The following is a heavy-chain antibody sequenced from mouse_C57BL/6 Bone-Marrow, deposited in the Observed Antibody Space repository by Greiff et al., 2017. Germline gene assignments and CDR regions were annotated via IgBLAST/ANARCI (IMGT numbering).Heavy chain of an antibody. CDR2: ISGGGGNT. Sequence: EVQVVESGGGLVKPGGSLKLSCAASGFTFSSYTMSWVRQTPEKRLEWVATISGGGGNTYYPDSVKGRFTISRDNAKNTLYLQMSSLRSEDTALYYCARHALYCYSSTYWYFDVGGTGTTVTVSS. CDR1: GFTFSSYT. J-gene: IGHJ1*03. CDR3: ARHALYCYSSTYWYFDV. V-gene: IGHV5-9*01. D-gene: IGHD1-1*01.